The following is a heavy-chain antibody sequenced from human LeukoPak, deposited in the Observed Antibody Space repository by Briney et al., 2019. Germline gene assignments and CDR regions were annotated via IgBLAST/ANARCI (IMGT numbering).Heavy chain of an antibody. D-gene: IGHD5-24*01. CDR3: ARLRDGRWLLEY. Sequence: SETLSLTCIVSGGSISTSAYYWGWIRQPPGEGLQWLGNIYYSGNTYYNSSLKSRVTISVDTSTSQFSLRLSSVTAADTAVYYCARLRDGRWLLEYWGQGTLVTVSS. CDR2: IYYSGNT. CDR1: GGSISTSAYY. V-gene: IGHV4-39*01. J-gene: IGHJ4*02.